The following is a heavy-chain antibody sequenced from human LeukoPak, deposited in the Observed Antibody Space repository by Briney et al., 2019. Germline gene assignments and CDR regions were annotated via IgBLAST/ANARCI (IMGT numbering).Heavy chain of an antibody. CDR1: GFTFSSYA. Sequence: GGSLRLSCAASGFTFSSYAVHWVRQAPGKGLEWVAVISYDGSNKYYADSVKGRFTISRDNSKNTLYLQMNSLRAEDTAVYYCARDRPLGGSYRILLGAFDIWGQGTMVTVSS. CDR2: ISYDGSNK. V-gene: IGHV3-30-3*01. CDR3: ARDRPLGGSYRILLGAFDI. J-gene: IGHJ3*02. D-gene: IGHD1-26*01.